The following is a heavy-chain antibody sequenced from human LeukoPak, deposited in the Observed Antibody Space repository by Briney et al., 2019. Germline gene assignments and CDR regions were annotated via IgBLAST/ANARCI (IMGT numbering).Heavy chain of an antibody. D-gene: IGHD2-2*01. Sequence: ASVKVSCKASGGTFSSYAISWVRQAPGQGLEWMGGIIPIFGTANYAQKFQGRVTMTEDTSTDTAYMELSSLRSEDTAVYYCATSVRVGSCLDYWGQGTLVTVSS. CDR3: ATSVRVGSCLDY. J-gene: IGHJ4*02. CDR2: IIPIFGTA. V-gene: IGHV1-69*06. CDR1: GGTFSSYA.